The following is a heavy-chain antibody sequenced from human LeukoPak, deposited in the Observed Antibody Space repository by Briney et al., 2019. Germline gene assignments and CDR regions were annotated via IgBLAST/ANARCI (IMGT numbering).Heavy chain of an antibody. V-gene: IGHV4-34*01. Sequence: SETLSLTCAVYGGSFSGYYWSWIRQPPGKGLEWIGEINHSGSTNYNPSLKSRVTISVDTSKSQFSLKLSSVTAADTAVYYCARRLDSSGWYNYWGQGTLVTVSS. CDR1: GGSFSGYY. CDR3: ARRLDSSGWYNY. D-gene: IGHD6-19*01. CDR2: INHSGST. J-gene: IGHJ4*02.